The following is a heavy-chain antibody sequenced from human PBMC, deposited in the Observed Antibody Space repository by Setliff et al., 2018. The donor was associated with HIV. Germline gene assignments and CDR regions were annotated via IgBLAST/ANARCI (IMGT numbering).Heavy chain of an antibody. V-gene: IGHV4-34*01. CDR2: INQSGNT. D-gene: IGHD3-10*01. J-gene: IGHJ2*01. CDR1: GGSLSGYY. Sequence: SETLSLTCAVYGGSLSGYYWSWVRQSPGRGLEWIGEINQSGNTNLNPSLKSRLIISVDTSKSQFSLKLTSVTDADTSLYYCAREGGQGYSGSGSFYHRNFDLWGRGTLVTVSS. CDR3: AREGGQGYSGSGSFYHRNFDL.